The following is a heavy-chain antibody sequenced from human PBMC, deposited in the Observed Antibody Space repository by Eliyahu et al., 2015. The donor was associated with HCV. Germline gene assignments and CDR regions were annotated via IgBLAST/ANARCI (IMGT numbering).Heavy chain of an antibody. J-gene: IGHJ4*02. CDR2: IYYSGST. D-gene: IGHD6-13*01. CDR3: AREPYSRPLYFDQ. CDR1: GGSINSGDYY. Sequence: QVQLQESGPGLVKPSQTLSLTCXVSGGSINSGDYYWSWIRQHPGKGLEWIGYIYYSGSTYYNPSLKSRVIISVDTSKNQFSLKLSSVTAADTAVYYCAREPYSRPLYFDQWGQGTLVTVSS. V-gene: IGHV4-31*03.